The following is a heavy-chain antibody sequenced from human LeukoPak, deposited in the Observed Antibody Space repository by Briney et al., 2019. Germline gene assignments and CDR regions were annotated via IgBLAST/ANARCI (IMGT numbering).Heavy chain of an antibody. D-gene: IGHD6-6*01. V-gene: IGHV5-51*01. CDR1: GYSFTSYW. CDR2: IYPGDSGT. J-gene: IGHJ3*02. CDR3: PKSPRIDPFDI. Sequence: GESLKISCKGSGYSFTSYWSVWLRQMPGEGLEWMVIIYPGDSGTRYSPSFQDQVTISADKSIRTAYLQWTSLKATATAMYYCPKSPRIDPFDIWGPGTMVTVSS.